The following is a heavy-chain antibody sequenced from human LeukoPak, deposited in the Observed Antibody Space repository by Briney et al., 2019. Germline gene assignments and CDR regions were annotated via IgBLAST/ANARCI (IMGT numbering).Heavy chain of an antibody. CDR2: ISSSSSYI. J-gene: IGHJ4*02. CDR3: ASDGTTGTLFDY. D-gene: IGHD1-1*01. V-gene: IGHV3-21*01. CDR1: GFTFSSYS. Sequence: GGSLRLSCAASGFTFSSYSMNWVRQAPGKGLEWVSSISSSSSYIYYADSVKGRFTISRDNAKNSLYLQMNSLRAEDTAVYYCASDGTTGTLFDYWGQGTLVTVSS.